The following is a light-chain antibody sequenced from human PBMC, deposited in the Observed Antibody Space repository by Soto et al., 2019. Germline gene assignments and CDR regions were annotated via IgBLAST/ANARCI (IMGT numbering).Light chain of an antibody. V-gene: IGKV1-5*03. J-gene: IGKJ4*01. CDR1: QSISSW. Sequence: DIQMTQSPSTLSASVGDRVTITCRASQSISSWLAWYQQKPGKAPKLLISKASSLESGVPSRFSGSGSGTEFTLTISTLQPDDFATYYCQQYNSYSLTFGGGTKVEI. CDR2: KAS. CDR3: QQYNSYSLT.